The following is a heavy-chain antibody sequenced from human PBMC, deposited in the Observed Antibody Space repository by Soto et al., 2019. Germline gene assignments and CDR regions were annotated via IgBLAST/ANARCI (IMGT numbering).Heavy chain of an antibody. J-gene: IGHJ6*02. V-gene: IGHV3-48*03. CDR1: GFTFSSYE. CDR3: ARGSYYGSGSYPSF. Sequence: GGSLRLSCAASGFTFSSYEMNWVRQAPGKGLEWVSYISSSGSTIYYADSVKGRFTISRDNAKNSLYLQMNSLRAEDTAVYYCARGSYYGSGSYPSFWGQGTTVTVSS. D-gene: IGHD3-10*01. CDR2: ISSSGSTI.